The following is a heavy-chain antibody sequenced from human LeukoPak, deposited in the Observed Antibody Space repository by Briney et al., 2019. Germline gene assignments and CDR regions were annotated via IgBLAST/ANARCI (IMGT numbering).Heavy chain of an antibody. CDR2: ISAFSGKT. J-gene: IGHJ4*02. Sequence: ASVKVSCKTSGYTFTTYGISWVRQAPGQGLEYMGWISAFSGKTNYAQKFQGRVALTMDTSTSTVEMELRSLKFDATAVYFCARLSYDGEGYWGQGTLVTVSS. CDR3: ARLSYDGEGY. D-gene: IGHD3-10*01. V-gene: IGHV1-18*01. CDR1: GYTFTTYG.